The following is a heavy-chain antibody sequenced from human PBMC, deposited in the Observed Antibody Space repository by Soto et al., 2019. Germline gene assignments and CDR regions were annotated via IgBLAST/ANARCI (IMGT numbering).Heavy chain of an antibody. V-gene: IGHV3-30*18. D-gene: IGHD1-1*01. J-gene: IGHJ4*02. CDR2: ISYDGINK. Sequence: PGGSLRLSCAASGFIFSSYGMHWVRQAPGKGLEWVAVISYDGINKYYSDSVKGRFTISRDNSKNTLYLQMNSLRAEDTAVYYCAKSVYNWNDGFFDYWGQGALVTVS. CDR3: AKSVYNWNDGFFDY. CDR1: GFIFSSYG.